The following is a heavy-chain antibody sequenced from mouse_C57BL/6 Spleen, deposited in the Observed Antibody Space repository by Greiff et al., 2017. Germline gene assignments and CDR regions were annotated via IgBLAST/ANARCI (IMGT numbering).Heavy chain of an antibody. CDR1: GFTFSNYW. Sequence: EVHLVESGGGLVQPGGSMKLSCVASGFTFSNYWMNWVRQSPEKGLEWVALIRLNSDNYATYYAESVKGRFTISRDDYKGCVILQMNNVRAEATGIYCWTGRYDGYAWFAYWGQGTLVTVSA. CDR2: IRLNSDNYAT. CDR3: TGRYDGYAWFAY. V-gene: IGHV6-3*01. D-gene: IGHD2-3*01. J-gene: IGHJ3*01.